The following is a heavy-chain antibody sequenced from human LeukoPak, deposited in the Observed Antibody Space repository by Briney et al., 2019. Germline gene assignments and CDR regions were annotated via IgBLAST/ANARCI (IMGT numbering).Heavy chain of an antibody. CDR3: ARRPSSWYGYYYYYGMDV. CDR2: IDYSGST. V-gene: IGHV4-39*01. CDR1: GGSISSSSYY. J-gene: IGHJ6*02. D-gene: IGHD6-13*01. Sequence: SETLSLTCTVSGGSISSSSYYWGWIRQPPGKGLEWIGSIDYSGSTYYNPSLKSRVTISVDTSKNQFSLKLSSVTAADTAVYYCARRPSSWYGYYYYYGMDVWGQGTTVTVSS.